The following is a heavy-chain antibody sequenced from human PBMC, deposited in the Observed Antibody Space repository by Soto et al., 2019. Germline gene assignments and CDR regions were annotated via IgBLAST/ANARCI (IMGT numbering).Heavy chain of an antibody. J-gene: IGHJ4*02. V-gene: IGHV3-66*01. Sequence: EVQLVESGGGLVQPGGSLRLSCAASGFSVSSYRMSWVRQAPGKGLDWVSVIYTAGSADFADSVKGRFTISRDNSKNTLYLQMSSLRAEDTAVYYCARVPSSSYHYFDYWGQGTLITVSS. D-gene: IGHD6-13*01. CDR1: GFSVSSYR. CDR3: ARVPSSSYHYFDY. CDR2: IYTAGSA.